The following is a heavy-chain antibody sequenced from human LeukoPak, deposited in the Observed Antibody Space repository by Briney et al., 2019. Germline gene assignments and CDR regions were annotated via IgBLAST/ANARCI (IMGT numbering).Heavy chain of an antibody. CDR2: IYPSGST. CDR1: RGSLSSFY. CDR3: ARSSGHDFDY. Sequence: SETLSLTCTVSRGSLSSFYWNWIRQPAGKGLEWVGRIYPSGSTDYNASLKSRVTMSVDTSKKQFSLKLNSVTAADTAVYYCARSSGHDFDYWGQGILVTVSS. V-gene: IGHV4-4*07. D-gene: IGHD5-12*01. J-gene: IGHJ4*02.